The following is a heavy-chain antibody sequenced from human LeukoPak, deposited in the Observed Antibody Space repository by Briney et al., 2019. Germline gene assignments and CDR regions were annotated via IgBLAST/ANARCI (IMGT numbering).Heavy chain of an antibody. Sequence: GGSLRLSCAASGFTFSSYSMNWVRQAPGKGLEWVSSISSSSSYIYYADSVRGRFTISRDNSKNTLYLQMNSLRAEDTAVYFCAKDRWAYYYDSSGYIAYWGQGTLVTVSS. CDR1: GFTFSSYS. CDR2: ISSSSSYI. J-gene: IGHJ4*02. CDR3: AKDRWAYYYDSSGYIAY. D-gene: IGHD3-22*01. V-gene: IGHV3-21*01.